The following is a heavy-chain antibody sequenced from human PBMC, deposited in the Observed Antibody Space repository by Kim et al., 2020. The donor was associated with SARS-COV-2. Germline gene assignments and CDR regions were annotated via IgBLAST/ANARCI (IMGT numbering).Heavy chain of an antibody. J-gene: IGHJ4*02. CDR3: ARRGYCSGVSCYFDDY. CDR1: GYTFTSYD. Sequence: ASVKVSCKASGYTFTSYDINWVRQATGQGLEWMGWMNPYSGNTGYAQKFQGRVTMTRNTSISTAYMELSSLRSEDTAVYYCARRGYCSGVSCYFDDYWGRGPRVTVSS. V-gene: IGHV1-8*01. CDR2: MNPYSGNT. D-gene: IGHD2-15*01.